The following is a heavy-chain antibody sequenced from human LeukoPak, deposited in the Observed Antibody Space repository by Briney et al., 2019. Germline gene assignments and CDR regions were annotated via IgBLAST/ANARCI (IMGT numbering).Heavy chain of an antibody. CDR3: AKMGDYVWGSYRPKSYFDY. Sequence: PGGSLRLSCAASGFTFSSYAMSWVRQAPGKGLEWVSAISGSGDSTYYADSVKGRFTISRDNSKNTLYLQMNSLRAEDTAVYYCAKMGDYVWGSYRPKSYFDYWGQGTLVTVSS. D-gene: IGHD3-16*02. CDR2: ISGSGDST. J-gene: IGHJ4*02. V-gene: IGHV3-23*01. CDR1: GFTFSSYA.